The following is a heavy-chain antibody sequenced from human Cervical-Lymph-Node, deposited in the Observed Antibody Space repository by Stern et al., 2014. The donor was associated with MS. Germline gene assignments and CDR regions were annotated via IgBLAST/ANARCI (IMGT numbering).Heavy chain of an antibody. CDR3: ARDGRSSYGSGSYYSSGY. V-gene: IGHV1-2*02. CDR2: INPNSGDT. Sequence: VQLVESGAEVKKPGASVKVSCKASGYSFTGYFLHWVRQAPGKGLEWMGWINPNSGDTNYAQKFHGRVTMTRDSSSSTAYMELSSLRSDDTAVYYCARDGRSSYGSGSYYSSGYWGQGTLVTVSS. CDR1: GYSFTGYF. J-gene: IGHJ4*02. D-gene: IGHD3-10*01.